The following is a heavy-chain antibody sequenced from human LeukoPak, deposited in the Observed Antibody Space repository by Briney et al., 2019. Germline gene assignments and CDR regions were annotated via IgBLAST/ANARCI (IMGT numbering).Heavy chain of an antibody. D-gene: IGHD6-13*01. CDR2: ISWDGNKK. CDR1: GFTFRGYT. CDR3: AREGGNSTSWGYFDY. Sequence: PGGSLRLSCGASGFTFRGYTMHWVRQAPGKGPQWVAVISWDGNKKFYADSVEGRFTISRDNSKNTLSLQMNSLRLEDTALYYCAREGGNSTSWGYFDYWGQGTLVTVSS. V-gene: IGHV3-30*04. J-gene: IGHJ4*02.